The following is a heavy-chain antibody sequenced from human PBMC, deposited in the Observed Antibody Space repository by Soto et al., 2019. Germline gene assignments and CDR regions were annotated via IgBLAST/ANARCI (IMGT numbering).Heavy chain of an antibody. CDR2: IKYDGTST. J-gene: IGHJ6*02. CDR1: GFIFSDHW. D-gene: IGHD2-15*01. Sequence: GGSLSLSCAASGFIFSDHWMHWVRQAPGKGLVWVSRIKYDGTSTSYADSVQGRFTISRDNARNTVYLQMNSLRAEDTAVYYCARGIKNYYGVDVWGQGTTVTVSS. CDR3: ARGIKNYYGVDV. V-gene: IGHV3-74*01.